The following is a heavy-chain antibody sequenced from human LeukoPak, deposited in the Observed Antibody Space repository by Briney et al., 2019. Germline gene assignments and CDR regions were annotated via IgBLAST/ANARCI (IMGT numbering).Heavy chain of an antibody. V-gene: IGHV1-18*04. CDR1: GYTFTSYG. CDR3: ARGPGIAVAGVFDY. Sequence: ASVKVSCKASGYTFTSYGISWVRQAPGQGLEWMGWISGHNGHTNYVQKMQGRVTMTTDTSTNTAYMELRNLTSDDTAVYYCARGPGIAVAGVFDYWSQGSLVTVSS. CDR2: ISGHNGHT. D-gene: IGHD6-19*01. J-gene: IGHJ4*02.